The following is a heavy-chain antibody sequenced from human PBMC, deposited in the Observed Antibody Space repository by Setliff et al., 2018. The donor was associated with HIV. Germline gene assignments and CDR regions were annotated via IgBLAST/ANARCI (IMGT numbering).Heavy chain of an antibody. J-gene: IGHJ4*02. CDR1: GDSISRSGSHY. CDR3: ARLAATYGNHRFDY. V-gene: IGHV4-39*01. Sequence: PSETLSLTCIVSGDSISRSGSHYWGWIRQPPGKGLEWIGHIFYTGYAIYSPSLKSRVTMSADTSKNEFSLNVRSVIAADTAVYYCARLAATYGNHRFDYWGQGVLVTVSS. CDR2: IFYTGYA. D-gene: IGHD1-1*01.